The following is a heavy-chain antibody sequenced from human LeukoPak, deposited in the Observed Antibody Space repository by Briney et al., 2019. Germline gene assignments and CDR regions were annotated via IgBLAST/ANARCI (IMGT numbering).Heavy chain of an antibody. J-gene: IGHJ4*02. V-gene: IGHV3-30-3*01. CDR2: ISYDGSNK. CDR3: ARAAAGKSDY. CDR1: GFTFSSYA. D-gene: IGHD6-13*01. Sequence: GRSLRLSCAASGFTFSSYAMHWVRQAPGKGLEWVAVISYDGSNKYYADSVKGRFTISRDNSKNTLYLQMNSLRAEDTAVYYCARAAAGKSDYWGQGTLVTVSS.